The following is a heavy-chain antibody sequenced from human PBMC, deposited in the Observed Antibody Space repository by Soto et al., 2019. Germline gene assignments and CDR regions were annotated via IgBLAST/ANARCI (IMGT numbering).Heavy chain of an antibody. J-gene: IGHJ5*02. CDR2: ISSSSSYI. Sequence: GSLRLSCAASGXTFSSYRMNWVRQAPGKGLEWVSSISSSSSYIYYADSVKGLFTISIDNANNSLYLQMNSLRAEDTAVYYCARDYYSSGLGWFDPWGQGTLGTVSS. V-gene: IGHV3-21*01. CDR3: ARDYYSSGLGWFDP. CDR1: GXTFSSYR. D-gene: IGHD6-19*01.